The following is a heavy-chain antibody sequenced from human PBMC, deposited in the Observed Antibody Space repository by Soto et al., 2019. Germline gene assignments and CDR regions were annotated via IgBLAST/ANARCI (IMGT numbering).Heavy chain of an antibody. CDR3: AIGGGYDSNDYDYAY. J-gene: IGHJ4*02. D-gene: IGHD3-22*01. Sequence: QVQLVQSGAEVRKPGSSVNVSCKVSLGTFSRNAIRWVRQDPGQGLEWMGGIIPIFGKANHAQKRQGRVTIIADESTSKVYMELSSQRSEDTAMYYCAIGGGYDSNDYDYAYLGQGTLVIVSS. CDR2: IIPIFGKA. V-gene: IGHV1-69*01. CDR1: LGTFSRNA.